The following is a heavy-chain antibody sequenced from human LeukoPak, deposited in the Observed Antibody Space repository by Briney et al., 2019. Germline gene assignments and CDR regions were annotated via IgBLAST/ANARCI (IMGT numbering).Heavy chain of an antibody. V-gene: IGHV3-30-3*01. CDR3: ARGFSEDYGDYFDY. J-gene: IGHJ4*02. D-gene: IGHD4-17*01. Sequence: GRSLKLSCAASGFTFSSYAMHWVRQAPGKGLEWVTVISNDGNTKYYADSVRGRFTISRDNSKNTLYLEINSLRLDDTAVYYCARGFSEDYGDYFDYWGQGTLVTVSS. CDR1: GFTFSSYA. CDR2: ISNDGNTK.